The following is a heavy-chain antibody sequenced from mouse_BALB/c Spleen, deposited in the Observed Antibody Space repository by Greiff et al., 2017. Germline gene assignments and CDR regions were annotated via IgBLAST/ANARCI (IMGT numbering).Heavy chain of an antibody. CDR2: ILPGSGST. CDR1: GYTFSSYW. V-gene: IGHV1-9*01. CDR3: ERSEYGNDLDY. J-gene: IGHJ2*01. Sequence: QVQLQQSGAELMKPGASVKISCKATGYTFSSYWIEWVKQRPGHGLEWIGEILPGSGSTNYNEKFKGKATFTADTSSNTAYMQLSSLTSEDSAVYNGERSEYGNDLDYWGQGTTLTVSS. D-gene: IGHD2-2*01.